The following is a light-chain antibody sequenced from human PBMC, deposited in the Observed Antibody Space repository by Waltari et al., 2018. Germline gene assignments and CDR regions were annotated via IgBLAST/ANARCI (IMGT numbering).Light chain of an antibody. V-gene: IGLV2-18*02. J-gene: IGLJ2*01. CDR2: DVS. CDR3: SSYTSSSTVV. CDR1: SSDVGSYNR. Sequence: QSALTQPPSVSGSPGQSVTISCTGTSSDVGSYNRVSPYQQPPGTAPKLIIYDVSSRPSGVPDRFSASKSGNTASLTISGLQAEDEADYYCSSYTSSSTVVFGGGTKLTVL.